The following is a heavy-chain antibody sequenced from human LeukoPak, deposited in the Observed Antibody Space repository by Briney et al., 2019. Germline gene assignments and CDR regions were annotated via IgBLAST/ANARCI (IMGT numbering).Heavy chain of an antibody. CDR3: AKEGLTIFGALRDNWFDP. CDR2: ISGSGGST. D-gene: IGHD3-3*01. J-gene: IGHJ5*02. CDR1: GFTFSSYA. V-gene: IGHV3-23*01. Sequence: PGGSLRLSCAASGFTFSSYAMSWVRQAPGKGLEWVSAISGSGGSTYYADSVKGRFTISRDNSKNTLYLQMNSLRAEDTAVYYCAKEGLTIFGALRDNWFDPWGQGTLVTVSS.